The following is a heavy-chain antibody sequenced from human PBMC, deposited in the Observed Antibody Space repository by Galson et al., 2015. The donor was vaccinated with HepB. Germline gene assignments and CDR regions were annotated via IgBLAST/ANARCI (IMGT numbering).Heavy chain of an antibody. CDR3: ARDGSNYVSDYYYYGMDV. J-gene: IGHJ6*02. D-gene: IGHD4-11*01. V-gene: IGHV3-30-3*01. CDR2: ISYDGSNK. CDR1: GFTFSSYA. Sequence: SLRLSCAASGFTFSSYAMHWVRQAPGKGLEWVAVISYDGSNKYYADSVKGRFTISRDNSKNTLYLQMNSLRAEDTAVYYCARDGSNYVSDYYYYGMDVWGQGTTVTVSS.